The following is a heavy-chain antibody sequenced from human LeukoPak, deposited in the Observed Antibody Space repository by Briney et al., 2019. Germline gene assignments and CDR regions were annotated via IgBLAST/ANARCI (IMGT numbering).Heavy chain of an antibody. CDR2: ISGDGSIT. Sequence: PGGSLRLSCAASGFTFSSYWMHWVRQALGMGLVWVSRISGDGSITWYADSVKGRFTISRDIAKNTLYLQMNSLRAEDTAVYYCARDGYSSSLNYWGQGTLVTVSS. V-gene: IGHV3-74*01. J-gene: IGHJ4*02. CDR3: ARDGYSSSLNY. CDR1: GFTFSSYW. D-gene: IGHD6-13*01.